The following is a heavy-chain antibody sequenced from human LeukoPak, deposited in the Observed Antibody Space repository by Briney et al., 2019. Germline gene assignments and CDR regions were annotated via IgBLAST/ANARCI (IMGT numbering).Heavy chain of an antibody. J-gene: IGHJ4*02. Sequence: GGSLRLSCAASGFTFSTYGMHWVRQAPGKGLEWVAVIWYDGSNKYYADSVKGRFTISRDNSKNTLYLQMNSLKASDTAMYYCARRPDGYNNYFDYWGQGTLVTVSS. CDR1: GFTFSTYG. V-gene: IGHV3-33*08. D-gene: IGHD5-24*01. CDR2: IWYDGSNK. CDR3: ARRPDGYNNYFDY.